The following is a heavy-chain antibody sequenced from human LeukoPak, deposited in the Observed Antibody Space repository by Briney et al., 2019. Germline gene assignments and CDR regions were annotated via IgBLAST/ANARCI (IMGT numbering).Heavy chain of an antibody. CDR3: ARALVYTIPYFDY. Sequence: GESLKISCKGSGWMFTNYWIGWVRQMPGKGLECMGIIYPGDSETRYSPPFQGQVTVSADKSINTAYLQWSSLKASDTAMYYCARALVYTIPYFDYWGQGTLVTVSS. D-gene: IGHD2-8*01. J-gene: IGHJ4*02. CDR1: GWMFTNYW. CDR2: IYPGDSET. V-gene: IGHV5-51*01.